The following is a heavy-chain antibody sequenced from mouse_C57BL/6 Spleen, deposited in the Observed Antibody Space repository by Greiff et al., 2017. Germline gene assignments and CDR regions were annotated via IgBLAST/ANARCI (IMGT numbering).Heavy chain of an antibody. J-gene: IGHJ1*03. CDR1: GYAFSSSW. D-gene: IGHD2-2*01. CDR3: ARGATMVTTGYFDV. Sequence: VQRVESGPELVKPGASVKISCKASGYAFSSSWMNWVKQRPGKGLEWIGRIYPGDGDTNYNGKFKGKATLTADKSSSTAYMQLSSLTSEDSAVYFCARGATMVTTGYFDVWGTGTTVTVSS. V-gene: IGHV1-82*01. CDR2: IYPGDGDT.